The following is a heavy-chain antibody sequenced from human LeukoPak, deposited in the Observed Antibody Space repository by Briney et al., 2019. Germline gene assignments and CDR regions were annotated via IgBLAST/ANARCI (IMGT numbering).Heavy chain of an antibody. CDR2: IYYSGST. CDR3: ARDCSGGSCYGAFDI. D-gene: IGHD2-15*01. CDR1: GGSISSGDYY. J-gene: IGHJ3*02. V-gene: IGHV4-30-4*01. Sequence: SETLSLTCTVSGGSISSGDYYWSWIRQPPGKGLEWIGYIYYSGSTYCSPSLKSRVTISVDTSKNQFSLKLSSVTAADTAVYYCARDCSGGSCYGAFDIWGQGTMVTVSS.